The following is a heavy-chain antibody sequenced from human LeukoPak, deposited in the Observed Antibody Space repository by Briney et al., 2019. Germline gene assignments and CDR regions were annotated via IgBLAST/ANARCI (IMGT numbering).Heavy chain of an antibody. V-gene: IGHV3-23*01. D-gene: IGHD1-26*01. Sequence: GGSLRLSCAASGFTFSTYAMTCVRQAPGKGLEWVSGISTSGDRTYYADSVKGRFTISRDNSKNTLYLQMNSLRAEDTAEYYCARSAVGTSCCTAVDYWGQGTLVTVSS. CDR3: ARSAVGTSCCTAVDY. CDR2: ISTSGDRT. J-gene: IGHJ4*02. CDR1: GFTFSTYA.